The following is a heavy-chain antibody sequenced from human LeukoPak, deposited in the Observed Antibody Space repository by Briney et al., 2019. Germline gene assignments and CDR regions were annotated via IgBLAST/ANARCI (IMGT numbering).Heavy chain of an antibody. CDR3: ARARGSGYLASSSY. D-gene: IGHD3-22*01. Sequence: ASVKVSCKASGYTFNSYYMHWVRQAPGQGLEWTGIINPSGGSTSYAQKFQGRVTMTRDTSTSTVYMELSSLRSEDTAVYYCARARGSGYLASSSYWGQGTLLTVSS. CDR2: INPSGGST. V-gene: IGHV1-46*02. CDR1: GYTFNSYY. J-gene: IGHJ4*02.